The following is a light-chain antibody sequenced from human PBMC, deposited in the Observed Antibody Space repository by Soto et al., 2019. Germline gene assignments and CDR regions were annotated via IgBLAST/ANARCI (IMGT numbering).Light chain of an antibody. V-gene: IGKV3-20*01. J-gene: IGKJ1*01. Sequence: ETGLTQSPGTLSLSPGERATLSCRASHSVSSTYLAGYKQKPGQAPRLLIYGASSRATGIQERFSGSGSGTGFTLTISRLEPEDFPVYYCQQYDSSPRTFGQGTKVEIK. CDR2: GAS. CDR3: QQYDSSPRT. CDR1: HSVSSTY.